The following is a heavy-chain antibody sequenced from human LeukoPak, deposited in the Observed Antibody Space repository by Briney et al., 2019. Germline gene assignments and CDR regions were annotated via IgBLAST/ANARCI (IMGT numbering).Heavy chain of an antibody. V-gene: IGHV3-53*01. CDR2: TYSDGNT. CDR1: GFSVSSTY. J-gene: IGHJ4*02. CDR3: ASLPLRFGVDY. Sequence: GGSLRLSCAVSGFSVSSTYMTWVRQAPGKGLEWVSITYSDGNTYYAESVRGRFTISRDNAKNSLYLQMNSLRAEDTAVYYCASLPLRFGVDYWGQGTLVTVSS. D-gene: IGHD3-10*01.